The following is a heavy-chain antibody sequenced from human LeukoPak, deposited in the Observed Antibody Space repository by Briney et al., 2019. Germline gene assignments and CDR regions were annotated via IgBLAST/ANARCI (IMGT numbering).Heavy chain of an antibody. CDR3: ARGPSPYSSSSN. CDR2: ISSSSSYV. V-gene: IGHV3-21*01. D-gene: IGHD6-6*01. J-gene: IGHJ4*02. CDR1: GFTFSSYS. Sequence: GGSLRLSCAASGFTFSSYSMNWVRQAPGKGLEWVSSISSSSSYVYYADSVKGRFTISRDNPKNSLYLQMNSLRAEDTAVYYCARGPSPYSSSSNWGQGTLVTVSS.